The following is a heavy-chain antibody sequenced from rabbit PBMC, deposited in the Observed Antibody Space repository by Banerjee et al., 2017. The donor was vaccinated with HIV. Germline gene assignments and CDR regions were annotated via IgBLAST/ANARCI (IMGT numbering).Heavy chain of an antibody. J-gene: IGHJ4*01. CDR2: IYTTSGNT. Sequence: EESGGGLVKPEGSLTLSCTASGFTLSSSYWIYWVRQAPGKGLEWIGCIYTTSGNTWYASWAKGRFTISKTSSTTVTLQMTSLTAADTATYFCARDQAGTAGWGYVWLWGPGTLVTVS. CDR3: ARDQAGTAGWGYVWL. V-gene: IGHV1S45*01. D-gene: IGHD4-1*01. CDR1: GFTLSSSYW.